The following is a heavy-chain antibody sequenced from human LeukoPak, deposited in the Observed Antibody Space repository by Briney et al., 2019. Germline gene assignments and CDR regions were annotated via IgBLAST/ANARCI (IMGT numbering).Heavy chain of an antibody. V-gene: IGHV1-46*01. D-gene: IGHD1-26*01. J-gene: IGHJ1*01. CDR2: IDPSGGST. CDR1: GYSFTSYY. CDR3: ARDSSGSYDH. Sequence: ASVKVSCKASGYSFTSYYMQWLRQAPGQGLERMGIIDPSGGSTGYAPKFQGRVIMTRDTSTSTVYMDLSSLRSEDTAVYYCARDSSGSYDHWGQGTLVTVYS.